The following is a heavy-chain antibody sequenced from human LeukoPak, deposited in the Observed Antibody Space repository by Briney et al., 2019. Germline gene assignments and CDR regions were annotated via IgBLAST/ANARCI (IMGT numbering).Heavy chain of an antibody. V-gene: IGHV3-23*01. Sequence: PGGSLRLSCAASGFTFSSYAMSWVRQAPGKGLEWVSAISGSGGSTYYADSVKGRFTISRDNSKNTLYLQMNSLRAEDTAVYYCAKVGTALLWFGELPYYFDYWGQGTLVTVSS. CDR2: ISGSGGST. CDR3: AKVGTALLWFGELPYYFDY. D-gene: IGHD3-10*01. J-gene: IGHJ4*02. CDR1: GFTFSSYA.